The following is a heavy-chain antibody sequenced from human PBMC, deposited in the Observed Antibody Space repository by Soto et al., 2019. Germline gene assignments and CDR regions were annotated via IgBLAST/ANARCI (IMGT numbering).Heavy chain of an antibody. CDR1: GYSFTSYW. CDR3: ARHPIAVAGTRYYGMDV. V-gene: IGHV5-10-1*01. J-gene: IGHJ6*02. Sequence: GESLKISCKGSGYSFTSYWISWVRQMPGKGLEWMGRIDSSDSYTNYSPSFQGHVTISADKSISTAHLQWSSLKASDTAMYYCARHPIAVAGTRYYGMDVWGQGTTVTVSS. D-gene: IGHD6-19*01. CDR2: IDSSDSYT.